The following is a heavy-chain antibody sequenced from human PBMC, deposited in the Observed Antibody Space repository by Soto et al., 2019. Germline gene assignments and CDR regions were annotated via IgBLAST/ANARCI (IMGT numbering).Heavy chain of an antibody. V-gene: IGHV4-31*03. J-gene: IGHJ4*02. CDR3: SGGGDSYTIFDY. CDR2: IYHSGST. CDR1: GGSISSGGFY. D-gene: IGHD5-18*01. Sequence: PSETLSLTCTVSGGSISSGGFYWSWIRQYPGKGLEWIGYIYHSGSTYYNPSLMSRRSMSIDTSKNQFALMLSSVTAADTALYFCSGGGDSYTIFDYWGQGTRVTVSS.